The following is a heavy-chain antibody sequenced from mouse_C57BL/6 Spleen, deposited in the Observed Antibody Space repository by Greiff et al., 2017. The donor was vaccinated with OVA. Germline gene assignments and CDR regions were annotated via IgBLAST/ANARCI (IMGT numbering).Heavy chain of an antibody. CDR2: INPGSGGT. CDR3: ARWGSSYFDY. D-gene: IGHD1-1*01. Sequence: QVQLKESGAELVRPGTSVKVSCKASGYAFTNYLIEWVKQRPGQGLEWIGVINPGSGGTNYNEKFKGKATLTADKSSSTAYMQLSSLTSEDSAVYVCARWGSSYFDYWGKGTTLTVSS. J-gene: IGHJ2*01. CDR1: GYAFTNYL. V-gene: IGHV1-54*01.